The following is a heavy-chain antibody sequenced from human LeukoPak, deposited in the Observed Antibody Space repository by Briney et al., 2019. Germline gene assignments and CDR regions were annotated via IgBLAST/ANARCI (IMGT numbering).Heavy chain of an antibody. CDR2: IYYSGST. Sequence: PSETLSLTCTVSGGSISSSSYYWGWIRQPPGKGLEWIGSIYYSGSTYYNPSLKSRVTISVDTSKNQFSLKLSSVTAADTAVYYCARGSANWGYNWFDPWGQGTLVTVSS. D-gene: IGHD7-27*01. CDR3: ARGSANWGYNWFDP. CDR1: GGSISSSSYY. V-gene: IGHV4-39*07. J-gene: IGHJ5*02.